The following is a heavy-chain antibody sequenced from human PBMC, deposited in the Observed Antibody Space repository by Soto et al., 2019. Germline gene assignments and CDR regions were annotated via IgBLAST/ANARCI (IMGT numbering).Heavy chain of an antibody. V-gene: IGHV1-69*08. D-gene: IGHD6-19*01. CDR2: IIPILGIA. CDR3: ARDRGIAVAGTTSFQH. Sequence: QVQLVQSGAEVKKPGSSVKVSCKASGGTFSSYTISWVRQAPGQGLEWMGSIIPILGIANYAQKFQGRVTITADKSTSTAYMELSSLRSEATAVYYCARDRGIAVAGTTSFQHWGQGTLVTVSS. CDR1: GGTFSSYT. J-gene: IGHJ1*01.